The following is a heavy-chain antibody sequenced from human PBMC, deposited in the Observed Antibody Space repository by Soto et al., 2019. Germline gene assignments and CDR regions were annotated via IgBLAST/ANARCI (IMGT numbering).Heavy chain of an antibody. J-gene: IGHJ6*02. Sequence: ASVQVSCKASGYSFTDYHIHWVRQAPGQGLEWLGRINPKSGGTSTAQKFQGGVTMTTDTSISTASMELTRLTSDNTAIYYCARGDSTDCSNGVCSFFYNHDMDVWGQGTTVTVSS. CDR2: INPKSGGT. D-gene: IGHD2-8*01. V-gene: IGHV1-2*06. CDR3: ARGDSTDCSNGVCSFFYNHDMDV. CDR1: GYSFTDYH.